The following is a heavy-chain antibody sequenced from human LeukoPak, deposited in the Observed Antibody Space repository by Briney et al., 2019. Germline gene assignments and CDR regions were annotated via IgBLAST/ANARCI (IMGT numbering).Heavy chain of an antibody. V-gene: IGHV4-34*01. CDR1: GGSFSGYY. CDR3: AREIPSRYFDP. Sequence: KPSETLSLTCAVYGGSFSGYYWSWIRQPPGKGLEWIGEINHSGSTNYNPSLKSRVTISVDTSKNQFSLKLSSVTAADTAVYYCAREIPSRYFDPWGRGTLVTVSS. CDR2: INHSGST. D-gene: IGHD2-2*01. J-gene: IGHJ2*01.